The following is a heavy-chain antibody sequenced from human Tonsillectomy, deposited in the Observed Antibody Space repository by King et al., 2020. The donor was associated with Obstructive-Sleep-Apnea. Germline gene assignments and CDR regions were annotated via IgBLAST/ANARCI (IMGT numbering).Heavy chain of an antibody. CDR3: ATSLVATLDY. D-gene: IGHD5-12*01. V-gene: IGHV4-59*08. CDR1: GGSISGYS. CDR2: IYYSGST. J-gene: IGHJ4*02. Sequence: QLQESGPGLVKPSETLSLTCTVSGGSISGYSWSWIRQPPGKGLEWIGYIYYSGSTNYNPSLNRRVTISVDTSKNQFSLKLSSVTAADTAVYYCATSLVATLDYWGQGTLVTVSS.